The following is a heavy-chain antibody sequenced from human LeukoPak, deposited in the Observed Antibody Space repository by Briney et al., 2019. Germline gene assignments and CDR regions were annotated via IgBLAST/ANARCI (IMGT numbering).Heavy chain of an antibody. CDR2: ISYDGSNK. J-gene: IGHJ5*02. D-gene: IGHD2-2*01. CDR1: GFTFSSYA. CDR3: AKDIGPSSTSCAISS. V-gene: IGHV3-30-3*01. Sequence: GGSLRLSCAASGFTFSSYAMHWVRQAPGKGLEWVAVISYDGSNKYYADSVKGRFTISRDNSKNSLYLQMNSLRAEDTALYYCAKDIGPSSTSCAISSWGQGTLVTVSS.